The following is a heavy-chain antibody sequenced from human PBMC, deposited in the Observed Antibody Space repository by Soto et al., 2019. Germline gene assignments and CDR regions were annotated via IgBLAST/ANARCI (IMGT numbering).Heavy chain of an antibody. Sequence: SETLALTCTVSGGSISSYYWSWIRQPPGKGLEWIGYIYYSGTTNYNPSLKSRVTISVDTSKNQLSLKLSSVTAADTAVYYCARRYGYSFDYWGQGTLVTAPS. CDR3: ARRYGYSFDY. D-gene: IGHD5-18*01. CDR2: IYYSGTT. V-gene: IGHV4-59*08. J-gene: IGHJ4*02. CDR1: GGSISSYY.